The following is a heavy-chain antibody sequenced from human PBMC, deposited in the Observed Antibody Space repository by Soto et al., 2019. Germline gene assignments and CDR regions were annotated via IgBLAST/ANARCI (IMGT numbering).Heavy chain of an antibody. V-gene: IGHV3-15*01. CDR3: TTYDYFFFQAEDGIRYL. Sequence: VRNATGKGLEWVARMKSKMNGGTIAHAATVKGRFTISRDDSKNTLYLQMGSLPIEDTAVYYCTTYDYFFFQAEDGIRYL. J-gene: IGHJ2*01. CDR2: MKSKMNGGTI. D-gene: IGHD3-16*01.